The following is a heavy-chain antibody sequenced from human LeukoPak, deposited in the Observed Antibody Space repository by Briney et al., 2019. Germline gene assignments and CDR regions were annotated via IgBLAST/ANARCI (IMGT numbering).Heavy chain of an antibody. CDR2: INPNSGGT. V-gene: IGHV1-2*02. D-gene: IGHD6-13*01. CDR3: ARDNVPYSSSWFFGY. J-gene: IGHJ4*02. CDR1: GYTFTGYY. Sequence: ASVKVSCKASGYTFTGYYMHWVRQAPGQGLEWMGWINPNSGGTNYAQKFQGRVTMTRDTSISTAYMELSRLRSDDTAVYYCARDNVPYSSSWFFGYWGQGTLVTVSS.